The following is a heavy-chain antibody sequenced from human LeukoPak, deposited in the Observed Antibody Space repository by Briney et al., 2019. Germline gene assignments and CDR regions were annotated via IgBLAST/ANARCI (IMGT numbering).Heavy chain of an antibody. CDR1: GFTFSSYW. CDR3: ARVSSVIAAAGMGFDP. V-gene: IGHV3-74*01. D-gene: IGHD6-13*01. Sequence: GGPLRLSCAASGFTFSSYWMHWVRQAPGKGLVWVSRINSDGSSTSYADSVKGRFTVSRDNAKNTLYLQMNSLRAEDTAVYYCARVSSVIAAAGMGFDPWGQGTLVTVSS. CDR2: INSDGSST. J-gene: IGHJ5*02.